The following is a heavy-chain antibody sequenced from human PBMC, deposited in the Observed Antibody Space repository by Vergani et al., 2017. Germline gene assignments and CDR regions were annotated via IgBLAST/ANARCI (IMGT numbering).Heavy chain of an antibody. J-gene: IGHJ4*02. CDR1: VFSLRTSGVG. V-gene: IGHV2-5*02. D-gene: IGHD6-13*01. CDR3: AHRQQQLVSY. Sequence: QITLKESGPTLVKPTQTLTLTCTFSVFSLRTSGVGVGWIRQSPGKALEWLALLYCDDDTHYSPSLKSRLTITKDTSKNQVVLTMTNMDPVDTATYYCAHRQQQLVSYWGQGTLVTVSS. CDR2: LYCDDDT.